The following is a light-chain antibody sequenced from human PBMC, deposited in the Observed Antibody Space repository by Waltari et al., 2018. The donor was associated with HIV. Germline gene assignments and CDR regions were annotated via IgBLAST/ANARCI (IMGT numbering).Light chain of an antibody. CDR3: ATWDDNLSHWV. J-gene: IGLJ3*02. V-gene: IGLV1-47*01. CDR1: ASNIRNNF. Sequence: QSVLTQAPSVSRPPGQRVIMSSSGRASNIRNNFVSWFQQVSGRAPRLVIYRSDQRPSGVPDRISAAKAGSSATLAITGLQSGDEAVYFCATWDDNLSHWVFGGGTKVTV. CDR2: RSD.